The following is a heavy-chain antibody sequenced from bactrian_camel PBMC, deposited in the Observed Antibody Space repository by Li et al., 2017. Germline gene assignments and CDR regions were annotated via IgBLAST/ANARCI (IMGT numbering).Heavy chain of an antibody. V-gene: IGHV3S55*01. Sequence: QVQLVESGGGSVQAGGSLKLSCAGSAYITEQCGMGWFRQIPDKEREVVATISDVGAWYSDPVKGRFTISQDNAKNTLYLQMNSLQPDDTAVYYCAAHGKLCLTQGTQVTVS. CDR2: ISDVGA. CDR1: AYITEQCG. J-gene: IGHJ4*01. D-gene: IGHD1*01.